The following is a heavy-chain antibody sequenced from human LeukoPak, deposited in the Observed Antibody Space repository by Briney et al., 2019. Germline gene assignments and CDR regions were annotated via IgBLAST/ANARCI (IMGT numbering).Heavy chain of an antibody. V-gene: IGHV3-15*01. CDR1: GGSFSGYY. CDR3: TTDEIVATLYWDY. Sequence: ETLSLTCAVYGGSFSGYYWSWIRQPPGKGLEWVGRIKSQTDGGTTDYAAPVKGRFTISRDDSKNTLYLQMNSLKTEDTAVYYCTTDEIVATLYWDYWGQGTLVTVSS. D-gene: IGHD5-12*01. CDR2: IKSQTDGGTT. J-gene: IGHJ4*02.